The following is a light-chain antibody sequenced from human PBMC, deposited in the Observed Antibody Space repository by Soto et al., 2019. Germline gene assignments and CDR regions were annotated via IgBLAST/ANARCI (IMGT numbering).Light chain of an antibody. J-gene: IGKJ4*01. CDR3: LQDYNYPLT. CDR2: AAS. CDR1: QGIRND. Sequence: AIQLTQSQSSLSASVGERVTLTCRASQGIRNDLGWYQQKPGKAPKLLIYAASSLQSGIPSRFSGSGSGTDFTLTISSLQPEDFATYYCLQDYNYPLTFGGGTKVDIK. V-gene: IGKV1-6*01.